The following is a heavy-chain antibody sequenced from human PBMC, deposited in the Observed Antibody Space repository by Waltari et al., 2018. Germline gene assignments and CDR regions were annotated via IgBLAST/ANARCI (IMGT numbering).Heavy chain of an antibody. Sequence: QVQLQESGPGLVKPSQTLSLTCTVSGGSISSGGYYWSWIRPPPGKGLEWIGYIYYSGSTYYNPSLKSLVTISVDTSKNQFSLKLSSVTAADTAVYYCARGLYYYDSSGYYYGAFDIWGQGTMVTVSS. D-gene: IGHD3-22*01. J-gene: IGHJ3*02. CDR1: GGSISSGGYY. CDR3: ARGLYYYDSSGYYYGAFDI. CDR2: IYYSGST. V-gene: IGHV4-31*01.